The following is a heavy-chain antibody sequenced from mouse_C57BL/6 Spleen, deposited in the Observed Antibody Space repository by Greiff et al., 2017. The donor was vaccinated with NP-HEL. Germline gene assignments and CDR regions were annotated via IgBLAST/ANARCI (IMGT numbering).Heavy chain of an antibody. V-gene: IGHV14-1*01. CDR3: TTGVTTVVATYWYFDV. CDR1: GFNIKDYY. Sequence: VQLKQSGAELVRPGASVKLSCTASGFNIKDYYMHWVKQRPEQGLEWIGRIDPEDGDTESAPKFQGKATMTADTSSNTAYLQLSSLTSEDTAVYYCTTGVTTVVATYWYFDVWGTGTTVTVSS. J-gene: IGHJ1*03. D-gene: IGHD1-1*01. CDR2: IDPEDGDT.